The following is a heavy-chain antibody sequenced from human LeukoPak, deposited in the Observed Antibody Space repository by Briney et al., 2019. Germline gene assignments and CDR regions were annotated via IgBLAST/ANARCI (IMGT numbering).Heavy chain of an antibody. V-gene: IGHV1-69*01. CDR3: ARQGYCTNGVCYSWFDP. J-gene: IGHJ5*02. Sequence: SVKVSCKASGGTFSSYTISWVRQAPGQGLEWMGGIIPIFGTASYAQEFQGRVTITADESTSTAYMELSSLRSEDTAVYYCARQGYCTNGVCYSWFDPWGQGTLVTVSS. D-gene: IGHD2-8*01. CDR2: IIPIFGTA. CDR1: GGTFSSYT.